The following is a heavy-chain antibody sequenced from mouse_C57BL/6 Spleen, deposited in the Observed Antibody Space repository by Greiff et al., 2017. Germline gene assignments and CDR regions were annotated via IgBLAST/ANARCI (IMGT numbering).Heavy chain of an antibody. CDR1: GFTFSDYG. CDR2: ISSGSSTI. CDR3: ARRYYGSSYDYFDY. D-gene: IGHD1-1*01. V-gene: IGHV5-17*01. Sequence: EVKLVESGGGLVKPGGSLKLSCAASGFTFSDYGMHWVRQAPEKGLEWVAYISSGSSTIYYADTVKGRFTISRDNAKNTLFLQMTSLRSEDTAMYYCARRYYGSSYDYFDYWGQGTTLTDSS. J-gene: IGHJ2*01.